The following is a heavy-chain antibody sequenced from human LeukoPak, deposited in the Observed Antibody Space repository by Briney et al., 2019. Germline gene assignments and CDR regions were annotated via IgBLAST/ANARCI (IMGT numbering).Heavy chain of an antibody. V-gene: IGHV1-69*04. CDR2: IIPILGIA. J-gene: IGHJ4*02. CDR3: AGAPYYYDSSGYYYYFVY. D-gene: IGHD3-22*01. Sequence: GASVKVFCKASGGTFSSYAISWVRQAPGQGLEWMGRIIPILGIANYAQKFQGRVTITADKSTSTAYMELSSLRSEDTAVYYCAGAPYYYDSSGYYYYFVYWGQGTLVTVSS. CDR1: GGTFSSYA.